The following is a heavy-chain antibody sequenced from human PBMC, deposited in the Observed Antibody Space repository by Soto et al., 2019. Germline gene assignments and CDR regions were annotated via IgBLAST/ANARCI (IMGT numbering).Heavy chain of an antibody. CDR3: ARPRGYSGYDDPFDY. J-gene: IGHJ4*02. D-gene: IGHD5-12*01. V-gene: IGHV3-48*02. CDR1: GSTFSSYS. CDR2: ISSSSSTI. Sequence: GGSLRLSCAASGSTFSSYSMNWVRQAPGKGLGWVSYISSSSSTIYYADSVKGRFTISRDNAKNSLYLQMNSLRDEDTAVYYCARPRGYSGYDDPFDYWGQGXLVTVYS.